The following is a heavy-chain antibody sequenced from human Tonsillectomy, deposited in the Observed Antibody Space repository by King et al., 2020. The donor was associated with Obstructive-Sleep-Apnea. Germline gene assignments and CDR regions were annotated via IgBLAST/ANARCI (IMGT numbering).Heavy chain of an antibody. Sequence: VQLQESGPGLVKPSETLSLTCTVSRGAISGYYWSWIRHPAGKGLEWIGRIYSSGTTNYSPSLKSRVTMSVEPSKNQFSLKLSSLTAADTAVYYCARGGDWFGPWGQGTLVTVSS. CDR2: IYSSGTT. CDR3: ARGGDWFGP. V-gene: IGHV4-4*07. J-gene: IGHJ5*02. CDR1: RGAISGYY.